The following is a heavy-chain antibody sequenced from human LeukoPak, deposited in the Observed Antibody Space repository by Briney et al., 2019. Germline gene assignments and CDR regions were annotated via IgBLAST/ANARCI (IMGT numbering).Heavy chain of an antibody. V-gene: IGHV4-34*01. CDR3: ARGFRRGWAYYHGMDV. D-gene: IGHD6-19*01. Sequence: PSETLSLTCAVYGGSFSGYYWSWIRQPPGEGLEWIGEINHSGSTNYNPSLKSRVTISVDTSKNQFSLKLSSVTAADTAVYYCARGFRRGWAYYHGMDVWGQGTTVTVSS. J-gene: IGHJ6*02. CDR2: INHSGST. CDR1: GGSFSGYY.